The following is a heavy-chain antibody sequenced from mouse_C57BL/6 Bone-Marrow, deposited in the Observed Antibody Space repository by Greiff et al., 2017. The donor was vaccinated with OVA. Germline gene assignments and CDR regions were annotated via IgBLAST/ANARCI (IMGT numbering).Heavy chain of an antibody. V-gene: IGHV1-81*01. CDR3: ARMGYVCDY. J-gene: IGHJ2*01. D-gene: IGHD2-2*01. Sequence: QVQLKESGAELARPGASVKLSCTASGYTFTSYGISWVKQRTGQGLEWIGEIYPRSGNTYYTEKLKGKATLTADKSSSTAYMELRSLTSEDSAVYFCARMGYVCDYWGQGTTLTVSS. CDR2: IYPRSGNT. CDR1: GYTFTSYG.